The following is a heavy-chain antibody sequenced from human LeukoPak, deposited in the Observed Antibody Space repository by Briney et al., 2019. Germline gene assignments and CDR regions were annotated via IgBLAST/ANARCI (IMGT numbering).Heavy chain of an antibody. CDR1: GGSISSYY. J-gene: IGHJ6*02. CDR3: ARASPYCSGGSCRYYGTDV. Sequence: SETLSLTCTVSGGSISSYYWSWIRQPAGKGLEWIGRIYTSGSTNYNPSLKSRVTMSVDTSKNQFSLKLSSVTAADTAVYYCARASPYCSGGSCRYYGTDVWGQGTTVTVSS. CDR2: IYTSGST. D-gene: IGHD2-15*01. V-gene: IGHV4-4*07.